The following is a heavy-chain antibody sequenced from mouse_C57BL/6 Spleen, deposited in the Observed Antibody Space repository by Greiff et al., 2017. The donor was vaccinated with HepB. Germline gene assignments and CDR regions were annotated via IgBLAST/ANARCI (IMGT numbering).Heavy chain of an antibody. Sequence: VMLVESGPELVKPGASVKLSCKASGYTFTSYDINWVKQRPGQGLEWIGWIYPRDGSTKYNEKFKGKATLTVDTSTSTAYMELHSLTSEVSAVYFCARDIYYGNYEGDYWGQGTTLTVSS. D-gene: IGHD2-1*01. CDR3: ARDIYYGNYEGDY. J-gene: IGHJ2*01. V-gene: IGHV1-85*01. CDR2: IYPRDGST. CDR1: GYTFTSYD.